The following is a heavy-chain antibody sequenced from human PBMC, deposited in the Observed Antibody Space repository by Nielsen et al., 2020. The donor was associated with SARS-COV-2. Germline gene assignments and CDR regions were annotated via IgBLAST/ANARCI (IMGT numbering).Heavy chain of an antibody. CDR2: INAGNGNT. CDR3: ARDLVVGATTWYYTDV. V-gene: IGHV1-3*01. J-gene: IGHJ6*03. CDR1: GYTFTSYA. D-gene: IGHD1-26*01. Sequence: ASVKVSCKASGYTFTSYAMHWVRQAPGQRLEWMGWINAGNGNTKYSRKFQGRVTITRDTSASTAYMELSSLRSEDTAVYYCARDLVVGATTWYYTDVWGKGTTVTVSS.